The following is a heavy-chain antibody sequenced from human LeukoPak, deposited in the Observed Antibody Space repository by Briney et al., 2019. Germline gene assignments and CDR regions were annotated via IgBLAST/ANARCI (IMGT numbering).Heavy chain of an antibody. CDR1: GFTFDRFT. CDR3: ARDPYSGGYGDYYYYYMDV. D-gene: IGHD1-26*01. J-gene: IGHJ6*03. Sequence: PGGSLRLSCAASGFTFDRFTIHWVRQTPGKGLEWVSLINRRGHTFYADSVKGRFTISRDNSRNSVFLQMNSLRAEDTAVYYCARDPYSGGYGDYYYYYMDVWGKGTTVTISS. CDR2: INRRGHT. V-gene: IGHV3-43*01.